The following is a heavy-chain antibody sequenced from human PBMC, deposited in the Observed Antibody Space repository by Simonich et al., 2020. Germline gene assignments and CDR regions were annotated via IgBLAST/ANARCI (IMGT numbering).Heavy chain of an antibody. D-gene: IGHD5-12*01. J-gene: IGHJ4*02. CDR2: INPNSGGT. CDR3: ASSKLATIDY. CDR1: GYTFTGHY. V-gene: IGHV1-2*02. Sequence: QVQLVQSGAEVKKPGASVKVSCKASGYTFTGHYMHWERQAPGQGLEWRVWINPNSGGTNYAQKFQGRVAMTSETSISTAYMELSRLRSDDTAVYYCASSKLATIDYWGQGTLVTVSS.